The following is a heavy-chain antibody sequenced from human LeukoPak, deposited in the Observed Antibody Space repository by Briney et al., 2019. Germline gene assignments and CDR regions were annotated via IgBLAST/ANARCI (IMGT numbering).Heavy chain of an antibody. CDR3: ATPFSAGGKSDV. CDR1: GFTFSNYA. J-gene: IGHJ6*02. CDR2: ISGSGGST. Sequence: GSLRLSCAASGFTFSNYAMSWDRQAPGKGLEWVSAISGSGGSTYYADSVKGRFTISRDNSKNTLYLQMNSLRAEDTAVYYCATPFSAGGKSDVWGQGTTVTVSS. D-gene: IGHD6-13*01. V-gene: IGHV3-23*01.